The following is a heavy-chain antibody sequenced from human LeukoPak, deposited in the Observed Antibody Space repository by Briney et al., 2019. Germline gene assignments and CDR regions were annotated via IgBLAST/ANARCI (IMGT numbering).Heavy chain of an antibody. CDR1: GFTFSSYA. D-gene: IGHD3-10*01. CDR2: ISGSGGST. V-gene: IGHV3-23*01. CDR3: AKGTSYGSGSYYFDY. J-gene: IGHJ4*02. Sequence: GGSLRLSCAASGFTFSSYAMSWVRQAPGKGLEWVSAISGSGGSTYYADSVKGRFTISRDNSKNTLYLQMNSLGAEDTAVYYCAKGTSYGSGSYYFDYWGQGTLVTVSS.